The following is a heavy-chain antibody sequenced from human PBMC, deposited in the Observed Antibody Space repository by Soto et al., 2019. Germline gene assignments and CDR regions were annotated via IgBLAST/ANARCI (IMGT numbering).Heavy chain of an antibody. CDR2: IIPIFGTA. V-gene: IGHV1-69*01. CDR1: GDACSSYG. J-gene: IGHJ4*02. D-gene: IGHD3-22*01. CDR3: ARDSSGIYDSSGYYFVY. Sequence: GFPVRSACKGSGDACSSYGTRWVRQAPGQGLEWMGGIIPIFGTANYAQKFQGRVTITADESTSTAYMELSSLRSEDTAVYYCARDSSGIYDSSGYYFVYGGQGNLVTVSS.